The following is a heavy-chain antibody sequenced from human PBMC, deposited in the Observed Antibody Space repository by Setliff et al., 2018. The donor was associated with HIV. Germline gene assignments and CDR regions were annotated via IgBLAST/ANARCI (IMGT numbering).Heavy chain of an antibody. V-gene: IGHV1-24*01. CDR3: ARARSTSSHFDF. Sequence: ASVKVSCKVSGFTLSEVSIHWVRQRPGKGLEWMGYFDPQDGETVYAQKFQGRITMTEDTSTDTAYMEMSGLRSEDTAFYYCARARSTSSHFDFWGQGALVTVSS. J-gene: IGHJ4*02. CDR1: GFTLSEVS. CDR2: FDPQDGET. D-gene: IGHD2-2*01.